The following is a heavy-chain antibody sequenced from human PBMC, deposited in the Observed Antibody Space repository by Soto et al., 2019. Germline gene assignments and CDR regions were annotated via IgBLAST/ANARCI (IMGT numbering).Heavy chain of an antibody. J-gene: IGHJ4*02. CDR3: VRVYGRSSCFFDS. D-gene: IGHD6-6*01. CDR1: GYSLTSGYH. Sequence: SETLSLTCVVSGYSLTSGYHWGWIRQPPGKGLEWIGTIYHSGTTYYNPSLMSRVTMSVDTSKNQFSLKVASATAADTAVYFCVRVYGRSSCFFDSWGQGTLVTVSS. CDR2: IYHSGTT. V-gene: IGHV4-38-2*01.